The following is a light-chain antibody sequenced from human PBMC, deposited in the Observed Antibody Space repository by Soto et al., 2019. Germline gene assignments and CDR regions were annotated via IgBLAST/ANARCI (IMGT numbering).Light chain of an antibody. CDR1: QSVSSS. CDR2: GAS. J-gene: IGKJ4*01. V-gene: IGKV3-15*01. Sequence: IVMTQSPATLSVSPGERVTLSCRASQSVSSSLAWYQQKPGQAPRLLIYGASTLASGVPSRFSGSGSGTECTLTISSLQSEDFAVYYCQQCYDYPLTFGRGTKVEIE. CDR3: QQCYDYPLT.